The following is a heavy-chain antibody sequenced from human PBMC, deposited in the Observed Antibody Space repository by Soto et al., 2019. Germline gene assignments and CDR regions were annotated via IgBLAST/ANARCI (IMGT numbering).Heavy chain of an antibody. CDR3: AASIFGVVPPDY. V-gene: IGHV5-51*02. CDR2: IYPGDSDT. Sequence: GESLKISCKGSGYSFTSYWSGWVCKIPGKVWEWMGIIYPGDSDTRYSPYFQGQVTISADKSISTAYMQWSSMKASDTAMYYCAASIFGVVPPDYWGQGTLVTVSS. J-gene: IGHJ4*02. D-gene: IGHD3-3*01. CDR1: GYSFTSYW.